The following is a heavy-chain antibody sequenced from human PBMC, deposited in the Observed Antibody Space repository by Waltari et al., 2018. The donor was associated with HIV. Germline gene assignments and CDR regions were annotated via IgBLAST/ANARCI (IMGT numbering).Heavy chain of an antibody. D-gene: IGHD6-13*01. Sequence: EVQLVESGGGLVQPGGSPRLSCAASGFTFSSYWMSWVRQAPGKGLEWVDNIKQDGSEKYYCDSVKGRFTISRDNAKNSLYLQMNSLRAEDTAVYYCARNLAAAASFDYWGQGTLVTVSS. V-gene: IGHV3-7*01. CDR3: ARNLAAAASFDY. CDR1: GFTFSSYW. CDR2: IKQDGSEK. J-gene: IGHJ4*02.